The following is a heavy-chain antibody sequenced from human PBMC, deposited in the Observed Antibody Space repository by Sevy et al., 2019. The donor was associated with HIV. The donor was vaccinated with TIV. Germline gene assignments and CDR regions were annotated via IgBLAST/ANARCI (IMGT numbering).Heavy chain of an antibody. Sequence: GGSLRLSCAASGFTFSEYGMHWVRQAPGKGLEWVAVISHDGRNNKYNTDSVKGRFTNSRDNSKNTLHLQMNSLRAEDTAIYYCARDRGEILSSAFNYWGQGTLVTVSS. D-gene: IGHD3-10*01. V-gene: IGHV3-30*04. CDR2: ISHDGRNNK. CDR3: ARDRGEILSSAFNY. J-gene: IGHJ4*02. CDR1: GFTFSEYG.